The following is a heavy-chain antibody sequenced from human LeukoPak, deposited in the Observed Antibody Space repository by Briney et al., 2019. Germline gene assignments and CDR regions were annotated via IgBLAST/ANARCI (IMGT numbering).Heavy chain of an antibody. D-gene: IGHD5-24*01. CDR1: GYTFTSYG. Sequence: ASVKVSCKASGYTFTSYGISWVRQAPRQRLEWMGVISAYNGNTNYAQKLQGRDTMSTDTSTRTGYMERRSLRSDDTAVYYCARGLQETLAWLKALSAFDIRGQGTMVTVSS. V-gene: IGHV1-18*01. CDR2: ISAYNGNT. J-gene: IGHJ3*02. CDR3: ARGLQETLAWLKALSAFDI.